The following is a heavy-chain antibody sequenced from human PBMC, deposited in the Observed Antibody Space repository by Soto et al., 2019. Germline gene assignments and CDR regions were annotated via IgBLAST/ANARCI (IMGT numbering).Heavy chain of an antibody. Sequence: QVQLVQSGAEVKKPGASVKVSCKASGYTFTDFAMNWVRQAPGQTLEWMGWINPGNGNTKYSQKFQGRVTITRDTSASTAYMELSSLRSEDTAVYYCARDRGGAGIRLDWFDPWGQGTLVTVSS. CDR1: GYTFTDFA. CDR3: ARDRGGAGIRLDWFDP. V-gene: IGHV1-3*01. J-gene: IGHJ5*02. CDR2: INPGNGNT. D-gene: IGHD3-3*01.